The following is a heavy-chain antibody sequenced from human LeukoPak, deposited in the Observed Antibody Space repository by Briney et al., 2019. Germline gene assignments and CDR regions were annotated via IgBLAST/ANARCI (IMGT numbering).Heavy chain of an antibody. Sequence: GGSLRLSCADSGINFNTYVMNWVRHAPGQGLEWVSGISSSDSSGNTYYADSVKGRFTISRDSSRNSLFLHMNTLRAEDTAIYYCAKDRTVGASYWYFDLWGRGTLVTVSS. CDR1: GINFNTYV. CDR2: ISSSDSSGNT. V-gene: IGHV3-23*01. CDR3: AKDRTVGASYWYFDL. J-gene: IGHJ2*01. D-gene: IGHD1-26*01.